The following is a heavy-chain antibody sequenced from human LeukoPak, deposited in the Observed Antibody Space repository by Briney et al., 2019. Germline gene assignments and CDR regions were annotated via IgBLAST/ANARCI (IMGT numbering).Heavy chain of an antibody. J-gene: IGHJ5*02. CDR2: IYYSGGT. CDR3: ARVRYYDSSGYQP. D-gene: IGHD3-22*01. CDR1: GGSISSGDYY. Sequence: PSETLSLTCTVSGGSISSGDYYWSWIRQPPGKGLEWIGYIYYSGGTYYNPSLKSRVTISVDTSKNQFSLKLSSVTAADTAVYYCARVRYYDSSGYQPWGQGTLVTVSS. V-gene: IGHV4-30-4*01.